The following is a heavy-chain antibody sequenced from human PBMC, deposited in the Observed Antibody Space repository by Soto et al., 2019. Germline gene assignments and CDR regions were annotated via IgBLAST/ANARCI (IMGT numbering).Heavy chain of an antibody. CDR2: IIPHVDAA. CDR1: GGTFDNYA. V-gene: IGHV1-69*12. J-gene: IGHJ6*02. Sequence: QFQLVQSGAEVKKPGSSVKVSCKASGGTFDNYAISWVRQAPGQGLEWVGGIIPHVDAANYAQKFQGRVTIAADESAGTAYMELSRLTSEDTAVYYCARPDEGGYSSNHHYYYALDVWGQGTTVTV. CDR3: ARPDEGGYSSNHHYYYALDV. D-gene: IGHD3-22*01.